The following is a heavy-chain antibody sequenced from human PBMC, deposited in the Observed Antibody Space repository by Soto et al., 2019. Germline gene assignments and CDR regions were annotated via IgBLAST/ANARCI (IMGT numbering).Heavy chain of an antibody. CDR1: GGTFSSYA. V-gene: IGHV1-69*13. CDR3: ARTGTYYYDSSGPCFDY. J-gene: IGHJ4*02. D-gene: IGHD3-22*01. CDR2: IIPIFGTA. Sequence: SVKVSCKASGGTFSSYAISWVRQAPGQGLEWMGGIIPIFGTANYAQKSQGRVTITADESTSTAYMELSSLRSEDTAVYYCARTGTYYYDSSGPCFDYWGQGTLVTVSS.